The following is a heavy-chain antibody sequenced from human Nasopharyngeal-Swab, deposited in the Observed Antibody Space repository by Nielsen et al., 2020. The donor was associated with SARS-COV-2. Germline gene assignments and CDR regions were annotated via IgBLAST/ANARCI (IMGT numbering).Heavy chain of an antibody. D-gene: IGHD2-2*01. CDR3: ARSSPAFGY. CDR1: GYTVTSSD. Sequence: ASVKVSCKASGYTVTSSDINGVRQATGQRLEWMGWMNPNSGNAGYAQKFQGRVTMTRDTSISTAYMELSSLTSEDTAVYYCARSSPAFGYWGQGTLVTVSS. J-gene: IGHJ4*02. CDR2: MNPNSGNA. V-gene: IGHV1-8*01.